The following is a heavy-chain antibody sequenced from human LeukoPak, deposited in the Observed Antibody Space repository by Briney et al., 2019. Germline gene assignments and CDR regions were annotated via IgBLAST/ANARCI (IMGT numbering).Heavy chain of an antibody. D-gene: IGHD4-11*01. V-gene: IGHV1-2*02. CDR3: ARVGGSNDYKSRYYYYGMDV. CDR2: INPNSRGT. CDR1: GYTFTGYY. Sequence: ASVKVSCKASGYTFTGYYMHWVRQAPGQGLEWMGWINPNSRGTNYAQKFQGRVTMTRDTYISTAYMELSRLRSDDTAVYYCARVGGSNDYKSRYYYYGMDVWGQGTTVTVSS. J-gene: IGHJ6*02.